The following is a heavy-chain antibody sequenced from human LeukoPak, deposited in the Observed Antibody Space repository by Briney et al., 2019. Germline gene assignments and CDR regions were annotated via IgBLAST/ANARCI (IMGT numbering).Heavy chain of an antibody. CDR1: GYSISSNYH. Sequence: SETLSLTCTVSGYSISSNYHWGWIRQPPGKGLEWIATIYHSGSTYYNPSLKSRVTISVDTSKNQFSLKLSSVTAADTAVYYCARGITMVRGPLRSDAFDIWGQGTMVTVSS. D-gene: IGHD3-10*01. CDR3: ARGITMVRGPLRSDAFDI. CDR2: IYHSGST. J-gene: IGHJ3*02. V-gene: IGHV4-38-2*02.